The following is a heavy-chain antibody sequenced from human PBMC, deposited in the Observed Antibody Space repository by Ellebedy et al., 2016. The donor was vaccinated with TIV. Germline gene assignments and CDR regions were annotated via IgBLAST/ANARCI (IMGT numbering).Heavy chain of an antibody. D-gene: IGHD6-19*01. Sequence: GESLKISCAASGFTFSSYAMGWVRQAPGKGLEWISVISDSGVATYYAAPLNGRFTTSRDNSNDMVYLQINSLRPDDTAVNDCAKDSGLSGWYFDYWGQGTLVTVSS. CDR1: GFTFSSYA. CDR2: ISDSGVAT. CDR3: AKDSGLSGWYFDY. J-gene: IGHJ4*02. V-gene: IGHV3-23*01.